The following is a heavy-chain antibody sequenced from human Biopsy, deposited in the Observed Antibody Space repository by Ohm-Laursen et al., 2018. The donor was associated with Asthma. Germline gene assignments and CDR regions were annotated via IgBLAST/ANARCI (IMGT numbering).Heavy chain of an antibody. V-gene: IGHV3-30*03. CDR3: ARQSGQDYGDSSGFDI. CDR1: GFVFSQCG. CDR2: VSSDGHNK. Sequence: SLRLSCTASGFVFSQCGMHWVRPGPGKGLEWVALVSSDGHNKYYEDSVKGRFTISRDNSRNRLYLQVNRLTVEDSAVYFCARQSGQDYGDSSGFDIWGQGTKVAVSS. J-gene: IGHJ3*02. D-gene: IGHD3-22*01.